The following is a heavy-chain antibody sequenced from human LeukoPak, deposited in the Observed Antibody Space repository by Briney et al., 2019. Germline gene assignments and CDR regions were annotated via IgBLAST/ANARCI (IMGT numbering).Heavy chain of an antibody. J-gene: IGHJ4*02. CDR3: VRDAEYYYDSNGYYPLRY. D-gene: IGHD3-22*01. CDR1: GFTFSSFG. CDR2: IWYDGSNK. V-gene: IGHV3-33*01. Sequence: GGSLRLSCAASGFTFSSFGMHWVRQAPGKGLEWVAVIWYDGSNKYYADSVKGRFTISSDISKNTPYLQMNSLRAEDTAVYYCVRDAEYYYDSNGYYPLRYWGQGTLVTVSS.